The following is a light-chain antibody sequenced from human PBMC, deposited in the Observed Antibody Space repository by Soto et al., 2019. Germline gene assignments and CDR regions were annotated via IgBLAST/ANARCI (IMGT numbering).Light chain of an antibody. CDR1: QSVSSY. V-gene: IGKV3-11*01. J-gene: IGKJ4*01. CDR3: HQRSNWPLT. CDR2: DAS. Sequence: EIVLTQSPATLSLSPGERATLSCRASQSVSSYLAWYQQKPGQAPRLLIYDASNRATGIPARFSGGGSGTDFTLTISSLEPEDFAVYYCHQRSNWPLTFGGGTKVDIK.